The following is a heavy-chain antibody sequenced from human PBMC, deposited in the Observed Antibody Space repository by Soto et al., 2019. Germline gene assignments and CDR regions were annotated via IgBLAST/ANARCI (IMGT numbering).Heavy chain of an antibody. V-gene: IGHV3-74*01. CDR1: GFPFSSYW. D-gene: IGHD3-3*01. J-gene: IGHJ4*02. CDR2: MSGDGVTT. CDR3: AREYYGLLSGYYTDY. Sequence: EVQLVESGGDLVQRGGSLRLSCAASGFPFSSYWMHWVRHTPGKGLDWVARMSGDGVTTYYADSVTGRFTVSRDNAKNTLYLQISGLRGEDTAVYYCAREYYGLLSGYYTDYWGQGTLVSVSS.